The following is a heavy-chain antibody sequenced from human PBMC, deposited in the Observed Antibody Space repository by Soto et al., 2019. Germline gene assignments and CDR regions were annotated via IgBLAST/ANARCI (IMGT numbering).Heavy chain of an antibody. CDR3: ARHSYYYGSTYGCWLDP. CDR2: IYYSRST. Sequence: PSETLCLTCTVSGGSISSSGYYWGWIRQPPGKGLEWIGSIYYSRSTYYNPSLKSRVTISVDTSKNQFSLKLSSVTAADTAVYYCARHSYYYGSTYGCWLDPWGQGTLVTVSS. D-gene: IGHD3-10*01. V-gene: IGHV4-39*01. J-gene: IGHJ5*02. CDR1: GGSISSSGYY.